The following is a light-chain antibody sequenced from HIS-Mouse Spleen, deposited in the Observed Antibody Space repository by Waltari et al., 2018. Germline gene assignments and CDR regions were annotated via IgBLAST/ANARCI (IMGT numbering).Light chain of an antibody. V-gene: IGLV2-8*01. CDR2: EVS. CDR1: SSDVGGYNY. CDR3: SSYAGSNNLV. Sequence: QSALTQPPSASGSPGQSVTISCTGTSSDVGGYNYVSWYQQHPGKAPKLMIYEVSKRPSGVPDRFSGSKSGNQASLTVSGLQAEDEADYYCSSYAGSNNLVFGGGTKLTVL. J-gene: IGLJ2*01.